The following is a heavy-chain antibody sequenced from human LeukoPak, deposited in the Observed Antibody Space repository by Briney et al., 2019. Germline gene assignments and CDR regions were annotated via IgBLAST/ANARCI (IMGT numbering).Heavy chain of an antibody. D-gene: IGHD2-2*01. J-gene: IGHJ6*02. CDR3: ARVLVPAAGDYYYYGMDV. CDR1: GGTFSSYA. Sequence: SVKVSCKASGGTFSSYAISWVRQAPGQGLEWMGRTIPILGIANYAQKFQGRVTITADKSTSTAYVELSSLRSEDTAVYYCARVLVPAAGDYYYYGMDVWGQGTTVTVSS. CDR2: TIPILGIA. V-gene: IGHV1-69*04.